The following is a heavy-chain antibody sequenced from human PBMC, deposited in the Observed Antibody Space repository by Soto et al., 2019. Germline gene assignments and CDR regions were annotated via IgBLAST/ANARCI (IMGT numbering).Heavy chain of an antibody. J-gene: IGHJ3*02. CDR2: INPSGGST. CDR1: GYTFTSYY. Sequence: ASVKVSCKASGYTFTSYYMHWVRQAPGQGLEWMGIINPSGGSTSYAQKFQGRVTMTRDTSTSTVYMELSSLRSEDAAVYYCARVGGGYSYGPGDFDIWGQGTMVTVSS. V-gene: IGHV1-46*01. CDR3: ARVGGGYSYGPGDFDI. D-gene: IGHD5-18*01.